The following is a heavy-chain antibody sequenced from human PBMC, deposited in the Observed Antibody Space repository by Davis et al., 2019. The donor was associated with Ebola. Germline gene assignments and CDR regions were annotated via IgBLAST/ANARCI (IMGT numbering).Heavy chain of an antibody. V-gene: IGHV3-23*01. CDR2: INYRGDNI. CDR1: GFTFSNYA. Sequence: GESLKISCAASGFTFSNYAMTWVRQAPGKGLEWVSTINYRGDNIFYANSVKGRFTISRDNSKNTLYLQMNSLRAEDTAVFYCAKRATVKVAGANYYNAMDVWGRGTTVTVSS. J-gene: IGHJ6*04. D-gene: IGHD6-19*01. CDR3: AKRATVKVAGANYYNAMDV.